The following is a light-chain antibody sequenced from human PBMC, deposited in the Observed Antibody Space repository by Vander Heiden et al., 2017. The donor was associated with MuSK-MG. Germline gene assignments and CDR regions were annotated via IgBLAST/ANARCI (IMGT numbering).Light chain of an antibody. J-gene: IGLJ1*01. V-gene: IGLV3-1*01. CDR3: QAWDSNTGVYV. CDR2: QHN. CDR1: KLGDKY. Sequence: SYELTQPPSVSVSPGQPASISCSGDKLGDKYACWYQQKPGQSPVLVIYQHNRRPSGIPERFSGSNSGNTATLTISGTQAMDEADYYCQAWDSNTGVYVFGTGTKVTVL.